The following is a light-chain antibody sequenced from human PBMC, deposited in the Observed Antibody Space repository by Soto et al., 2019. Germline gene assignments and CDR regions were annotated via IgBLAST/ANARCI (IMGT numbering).Light chain of an antibody. J-gene: IGLJ1*01. CDR1: SSDVGVYNY. Sequence: QSVLTQPRSVSGSPGQSVTISCTGTSSDVGVYNYVSWYQHHTGKAPKLMIYDVDKRPSGVPGRFSGSKSGNTASLTISGLQAEDEADYYCCSNAGSYPFVFGTGTKVTV. V-gene: IGLV2-11*01. CDR2: DVD. CDR3: CSNAGSYPFV.